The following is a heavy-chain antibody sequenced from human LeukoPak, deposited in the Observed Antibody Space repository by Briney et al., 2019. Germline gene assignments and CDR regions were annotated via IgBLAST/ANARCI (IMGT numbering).Heavy chain of an antibody. J-gene: IGHJ4*02. Sequence: PGGSLRLSCAASGFTVSSNYMSWVRQAPGKGLEWVSVIYSGGSTYYADSVKGRFTISRDNSNNTLYLQMNSLRAEDTAVYYCANDAKEVPHHDYWGQGTLVTVSS. D-gene: IGHD3-3*01. CDR3: ANDAKEVPHHDY. CDR2: IYSGGST. V-gene: IGHV3-66*01. CDR1: GFTVSSNY.